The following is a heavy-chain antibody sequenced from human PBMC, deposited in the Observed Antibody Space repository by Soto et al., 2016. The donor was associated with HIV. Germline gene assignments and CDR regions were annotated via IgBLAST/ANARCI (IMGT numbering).Heavy chain of an antibody. CDR1: GGSFSGYF. J-gene: IGHJ3*02. Sequence: VQLQQWGAGLLKPSETLSLTCTVYGGSFSGYFWSWIRQPPGKGLEWIGEINHSGSTNYNPSLKSRVTISGDTSKNQFSLNLASVTAADTAVYYCARHERWFREFIYFDIWGQGTTVTVSS. D-gene: IGHD3-10*01. CDR2: INHSGST. V-gene: IGHV4-34*01. CDR3: ARHERWFREFIYFDI.